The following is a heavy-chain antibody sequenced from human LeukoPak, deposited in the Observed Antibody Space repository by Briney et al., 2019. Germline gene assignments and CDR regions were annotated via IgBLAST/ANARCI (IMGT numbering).Heavy chain of an antibody. D-gene: IGHD2-2*01. CDR2: IYSGGTT. CDR1: GFTVSSNY. Sequence: PGGSLRLSCAASGFTVSSNYMSWVRQAPGKGLEWVSIIYSGGTTYHADSVKGRFTISRDNSKNTLYLQMNSLRSEDTAVYYCARLHYCTSTSCLVYWGQGTLVTVSS. V-gene: IGHV3-66*02. J-gene: IGHJ4*02. CDR3: ARLHYCTSTSCLVY.